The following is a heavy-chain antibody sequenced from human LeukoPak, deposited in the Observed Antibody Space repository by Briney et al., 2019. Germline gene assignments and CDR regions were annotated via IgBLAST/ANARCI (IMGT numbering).Heavy chain of an antibody. D-gene: IGHD5-24*01. CDR1: GGSISIYY. CDR3: VRDRELTY. J-gene: IGHJ4*02. V-gene: IGHV4-59*01. CDR2: IYNSGST. Sequence: PAETLSLPCTVSGGSISIYYWSWIRQPPGKGLEWLGYIYNSGSTYYNPSLKSRVTISVDTSKNQFSLRLTSMTAADAAVYYCVRDRELTYWGQGTLVTVSS.